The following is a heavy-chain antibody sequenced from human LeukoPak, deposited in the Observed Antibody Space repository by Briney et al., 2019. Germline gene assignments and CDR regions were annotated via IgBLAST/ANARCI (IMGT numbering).Heavy chain of an antibody. Sequence: PGGSLRLSCAASGFTFSSYAMHWVRQAPGKGLEWVAVISYDGSNKYYADSVKGRFTTSRDNSKDTLYLQMNSLRAEDTAVYYCAKDDIVVVPAAPSPDYYGMDVWGQGTTVTVSS. CDR2: ISYDGSNK. J-gene: IGHJ6*02. V-gene: IGHV3-30*04. CDR3: AKDDIVVVPAAPSPDYYGMDV. CDR1: GFTFSSYA. D-gene: IGHD2-2*01.